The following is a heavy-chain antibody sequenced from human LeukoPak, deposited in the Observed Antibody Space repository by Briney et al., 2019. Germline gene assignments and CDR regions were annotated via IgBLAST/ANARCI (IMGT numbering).Heavy chain of an antibody. CDR3: ARDLGGLGKIDY. Sequence: KASETLSLTCTVSGVSFSSGGYYWSWIRQHPGKGLEWIGYIFYSGTTYYNPSFKSRVIISVDASKNQFSLRLSSVTAADTAVYYCARDLGGLGKIDYWGQGTLVTVSS. CDR2: IFYSGTT. CDR1: GVSFSSGGYY. V-gene: IGHV4-31*03. J-gene: IGHJ4*02. D-gene: IGHD7-27*01.